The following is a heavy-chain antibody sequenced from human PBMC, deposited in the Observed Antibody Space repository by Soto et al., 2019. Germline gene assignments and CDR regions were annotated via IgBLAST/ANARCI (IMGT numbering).Heavy chain of an antibody. D-gene: IGHD4-17*01. CDR3: ARANTYGDYIPGD. Sequence: QVQLQESGPGLVKPSQTLSLTCTVSGGSISSGDYYWSWIRQPPGKGLEWIGYIYYSGSTYYNPSLKSRVTISVDTSKNQFSLKLSSVTAADTAVYCCARANTYGDYIPGDWGQGTLVTVSS. CDR2: IYYSGST. CDR1: GGSISSGDYY. J-gene: IGHJ4*02. V-gene: IGHV4-30-4*01.